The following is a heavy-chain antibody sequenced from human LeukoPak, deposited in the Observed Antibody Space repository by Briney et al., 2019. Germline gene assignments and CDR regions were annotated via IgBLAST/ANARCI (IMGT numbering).Heavy chain of an antibody. CDR1: GFTFSDYY. CDR2: ISSSGSTI. J-gene: IGHJ4*02. V-gene: IGHV3-11*04. Sequence: GGSLRLSCAASGFTFSDYYMSWIRQAPGKGLEWVSYISSSGSTIYYADSVKGRFTISRDNAKNSLYLQMNSLRAEDTAVYYCARGQGEVLRFLEWLSDFDYWGQGTLVTVSS. D-gene: IGHD3-3*01. CDR3: ARGQGEVLRFLEWLSDFDY.